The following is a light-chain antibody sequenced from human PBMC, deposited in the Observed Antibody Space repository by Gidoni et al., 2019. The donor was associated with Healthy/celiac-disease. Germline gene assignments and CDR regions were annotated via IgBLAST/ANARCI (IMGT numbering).Light chain of an antibody. V-gene: IGKV3-15*01. J-gene: IGKJ1*01. Sequence: IVMTQSPATLSVSPGERATLSCRASQSVGSNLAWYQQKPGQAPRLLIYGASTRATGVPARFSGSGSGTEFTLTISSLQSEDFAIYYCQHYNNWPPWTFXQXTKVEIK. CDR2: GAS. CDR1: QSVGSN. CDR3: QHYNNWPPWT.